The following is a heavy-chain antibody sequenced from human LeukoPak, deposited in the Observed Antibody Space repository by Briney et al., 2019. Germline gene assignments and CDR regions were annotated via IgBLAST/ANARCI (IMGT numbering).Heavy chain of an antibody. CDR2: IYSGGST. Sequence: GGSLRLSCAASAFTVSSNYMSWVRQAPGKGLEWVSVIYSGGSTYYADSVKGRFTISRDNSKNTLYLQMNSLRAEDTAVYYCARVRDGYNTLDYWGQGTLVTVSS. CDR3: ARVRDGYNTLDY. J-gene: IGHJ4*02. D-gene: IGHD5-24*01. V-gene: IGHV3-53*01. CDR1: AFTVSSNY.